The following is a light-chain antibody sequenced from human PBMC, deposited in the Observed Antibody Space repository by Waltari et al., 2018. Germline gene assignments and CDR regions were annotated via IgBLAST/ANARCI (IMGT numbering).Light chain of an antibody. CDR2: STN. Sequence: QTVVTQEPSFSVSPGGTVTLTCGLISGSVSTNFYPTWYQQTPGQAPRTLIYSTNTRCSGVPDRFSGSILENKAALTITGAQADDESDYYCVLYMGSGISVFSGGTKLTVL. V-gene: IGLV8-61*01. CDR3: VLYMGSGISV. CDR1: SGSVSTNFY. J-gene: IGLJ3*02.